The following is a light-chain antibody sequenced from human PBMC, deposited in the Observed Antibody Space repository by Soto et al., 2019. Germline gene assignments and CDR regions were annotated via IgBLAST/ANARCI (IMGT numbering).Light chain of an antibody. CDR1: QGISRW. Sequence: DIHTTQSPSSVSASFGDRVTITCLASQGISRWVAWSQQKPGKAPNLLSDASSSLQSWVPSRFSGSGSGTDCTLTSTNLTPEDFATYYCQQTHRFPITVGQGTRLEIK. CDR2: ASS. CDR3: QQTHRFPIT. J-gene: IGKJ5*01. V-gene: IGKV1D-12*01.